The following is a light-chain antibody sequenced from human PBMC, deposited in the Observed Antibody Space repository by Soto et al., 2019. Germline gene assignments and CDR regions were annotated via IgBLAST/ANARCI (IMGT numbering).Light chain of an antibody. Sequence: EIVMTQSPATLSLSPGERAALSCRASQSIKSELAWYQQKPGQAPRLLIYGASTRATGVPARFTGSGSGSEFTLTISGLQSEDFAVYYCQQGHNWPLTFGQGTRLEI. CDR3: QQGHNWPLT. CDR1: QSIKSE. CDR2: GAS. V-gene: IGKV3-15*01. J-gene: IGKJ2*01.